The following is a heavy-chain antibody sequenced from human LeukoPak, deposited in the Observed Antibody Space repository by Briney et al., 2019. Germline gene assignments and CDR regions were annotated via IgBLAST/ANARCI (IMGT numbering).Heavy chain of an antibody. CDR3: ARVRAPGSGSCYKTYYFDY. CDR2: INHSGST. Sequence: SETLSLTCAVYGGSFSGYYWSWIRQPPGKGLEWIGEINHSGSTNYNPSLKSRVTISVDTSKNQFSLKLSSVTAADTAVYYCARVRAPGSGSCYKTYYFDYWGQGTLVTVSS. CDR1: GGSFSGYY. D-gene: IGHD3-10*01. J-gene: IGHJ4*02. V-gene: IGHV4-34*01.